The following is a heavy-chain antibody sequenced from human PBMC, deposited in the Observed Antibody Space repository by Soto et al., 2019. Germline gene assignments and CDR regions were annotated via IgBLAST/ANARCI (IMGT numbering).Heavy chain of an antibody. V-gene: IGHV1-24*01. Sequence: QVQLVQSGAEVKKPGASVKVSCKVSGYTLTELSMHWVRQAPGKGLEWMGGFDPEDGETIYAQKFQGRVTMTEDTSXDXDYMELSSLRSEDTAVYYCATDRGTLFGGVIVPLDYWGQGTLVTVSS. CDR3: ATDRGTLFGGVIVPLDY. D-gene: IGHD3-16*02. CDR2: FDPEDGET. J-gene: IGHJ4*02. CDR1: GYTLTELS.